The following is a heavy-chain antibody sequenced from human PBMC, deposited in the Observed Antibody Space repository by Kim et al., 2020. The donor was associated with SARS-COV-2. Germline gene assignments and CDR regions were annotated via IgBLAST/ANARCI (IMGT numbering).Heavy chain of an antibody. CDR1: GYTFTSYG. D-gene: IGHD2-2*01. CDR2: ISAYNGNT. CDR3: ARGADDIVVVPAATPLDY. Sequence: ASVKVSCKASGYTFTSYGISWVRQAPGQGLEWMGWISAYNGNTNYAQKLQGRVTMTTDTSTSTAYMELRSLRSDDTAVYYCARGADDIVVVPAATPLDYWGQGTLVTVSS. V-gene: IGHV1-18*04. J-gene: IGHJ4*02.